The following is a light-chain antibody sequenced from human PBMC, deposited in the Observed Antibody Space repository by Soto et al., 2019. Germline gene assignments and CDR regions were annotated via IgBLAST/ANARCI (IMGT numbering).Light chain of an antibody. CDR3: HQYDNWPKT. V-gene: IGKV3-15*01. Sequence: EIVMTQSPGTLSVSPGERATLSCRASQSVNSNLAWYQQKPGQAPRLLIYGASTRATGSPDRFSASGSATEFTLTISSLQSEDFAVYYCHQYDNWPKTFGQGTRLEIK. J-gene: IGKJ5*01. CDR1: QSVNSN. CDR2: GAS.